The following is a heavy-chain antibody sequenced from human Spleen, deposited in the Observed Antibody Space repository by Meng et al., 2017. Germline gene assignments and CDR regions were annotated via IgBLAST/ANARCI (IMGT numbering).Heavy chain of an antibody. CDR2: INHSGST. J-gene: IGHJ1*01. CDR3: LRGSGGSV. CDR1: GWYFSGYY. V-gene: IGHV4-34*01. D-gene: IGHD3-10*01. Sequence: QVQLQQWGAGLLKPSETLSLTCAVYGWYFSGYYWSWSRQPPGKGLEWIGEINHSGSTNYNPSLKNRVTISVDTSKNQFSLKLSSVTAADTAVYYCLRGSGGSVWGQGTLVTVSS.